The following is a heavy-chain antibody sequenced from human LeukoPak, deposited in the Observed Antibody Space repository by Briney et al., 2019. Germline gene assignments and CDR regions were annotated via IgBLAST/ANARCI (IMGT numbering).Heavy chain of an antibody. CDR1: GFTFSNYG. CDR3: ASDGIVASGMDV. V-gene: IGHV3-21*01. Sequence: PGGSLRLSCAASGFTFSNYGMNWVRQAPGKGLEWVSSIGSSSYIYYADSVKGRFTISRDNAKNSLYLQMNSLRAEDTAVYYCASDGIVASGMDVWGKGTTVTVSS. CDR2: IGSSSYI. J-gene: IGHJ6*04. D-gene: IGHD3-22*01.